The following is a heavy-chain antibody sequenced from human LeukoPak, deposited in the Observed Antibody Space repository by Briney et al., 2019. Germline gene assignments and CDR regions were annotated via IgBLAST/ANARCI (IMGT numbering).Heavy chain of an antibody. CDR1: RFALSSHW. CDR2: VNRDGSET. CDR3: ARNNGMDV. J-gene: IGHJ6*02. Sequence: PGGSLRPSCAASRFALSSHWMTWVRQVPGRGPEWVANVNRDGSETYYLDSVKGRFTISKDNAKNSLYLQMNSLRAEDTALYHCARNNGMDVWGQGTTVIVSS. V-gene: IGHV3-7*03.